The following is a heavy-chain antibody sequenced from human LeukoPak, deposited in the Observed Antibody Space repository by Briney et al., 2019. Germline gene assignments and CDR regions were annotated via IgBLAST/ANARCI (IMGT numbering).Heavy chain of an antibody. CDR2: VRDDGSTK. V-gene: IGHV3-30*02. CDR1: GFTFRTYG. CDR3: ARDPADY. Sequence: GGSLRLSCAASGFTFRTYGMHWVRQAPGKGLEWMAFVRDDGSTKYYADPVKGRFTISRDNSKSTLYLQMNSLRGEDTAVYFCARDPADYWGQGTLVTVSS. J-gene: IGHJ4*02.